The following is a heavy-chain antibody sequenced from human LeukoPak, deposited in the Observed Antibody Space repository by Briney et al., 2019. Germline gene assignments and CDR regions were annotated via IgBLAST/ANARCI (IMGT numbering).Heavy chain of an antibody. D-gene: IGHD5-12*01. CDR1: SGSISSYNYY. CDR3: ATPIGATDWFDP. V-gene: IGHV4-39*01. CDR2: VFYSGST. Sequence: SETLSLTRTVSSGSISSYNYYCAWIRQPPGKGLEWIGSVFYSGSTYYNPSLKSRVTISVDTSNNQFSLRLTSVTAADTAVYYCATPIGATDWFDPWGQGTLVTVSS. J-gene: IGHJ5*02.